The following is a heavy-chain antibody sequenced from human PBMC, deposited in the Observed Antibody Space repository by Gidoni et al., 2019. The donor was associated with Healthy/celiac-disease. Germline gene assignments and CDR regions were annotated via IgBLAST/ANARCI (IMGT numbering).Heavy chain of an antibody. J-gene: IGHJ2*01. Sequence: QVQLQESGPGLVKPSETLSLTCTAPGGPISSYYWSWIRQPPGKGLEWIGYIYYSGSTTYNPSLKSRVTIAVDTSKNQFSLKLSSVTAADTAVYYCASGESEVYLDLWGRGTLVTVSS. D-gene: IGHD3-10*01. CDR1: GGPISSYY. V-gene: IGHV4-59*01. CDR3: ASGESEVYLDL. CDR2: IYYSGST.